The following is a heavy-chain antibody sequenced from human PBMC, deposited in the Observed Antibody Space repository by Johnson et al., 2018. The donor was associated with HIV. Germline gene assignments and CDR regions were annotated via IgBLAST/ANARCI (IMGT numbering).Heavy chain of an antibody. Sequence: VQLVESGGGLVQPGGSLRLSCAASGFTFSSYGMSWVRQAPGKGLEWVSVIYSGGSIYYADSVKGRFTISRDNSKNTLYLQMNSLRAEDTAVYYCARAEGDYYDSGGWGPDAFDIWGQGTMVTVSS. V-gene: IGHV3-66*01. CDR3: ARAEGDYYDSGGWGPDAFDI. CDR1: GFTFSSYG. CDR2: IYSGGSI. D-gene: IGHD3-22*01. J-gene: IGHJ3*02.